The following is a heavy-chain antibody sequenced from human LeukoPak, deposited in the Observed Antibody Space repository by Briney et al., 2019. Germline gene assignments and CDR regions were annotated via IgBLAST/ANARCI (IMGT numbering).Heavy chain of an antibody. V-gene: IGHV3-21*01. Sequence: PGGSLRLSCAASGFTFSSYSMNWVRQAPGKGLEWVSSIGSSISYIFYADSVRGRFTISRDNAKNTLYLQMNSLRAEDTAVYYCARIAVAGTYAFDIWGQGTMVTVSS. CDR2: IGSSISYI. CDR1: GFTFSSYS. CDR3: ARIAVAGTYAFDI. J-gene: IGHJ3*02. D-gene: IGHD6-19*01.